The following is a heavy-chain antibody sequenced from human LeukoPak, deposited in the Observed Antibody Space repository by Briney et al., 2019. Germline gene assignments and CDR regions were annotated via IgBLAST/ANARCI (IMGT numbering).Heavy chain of an antibody. CDR3: VKDGQAVAGTSYYFDY. Sequence: GGSLRLSCAASGFSFSNYAMSWVRQGPGKGLEWVSAIGGSIGSTFYTDSVKGRFTISRDNSKNTLSLQMNSLRVEDTAVYYCVKDGQAVAGTSYYFDYWGQGTLVTVSS. D-gene: IGHD6-19*01. CDR2: IGGSIGST. CDR1: GFSFSNYA. V-gene: IGHV3-23*01. J-gene: IGHJ4*02.